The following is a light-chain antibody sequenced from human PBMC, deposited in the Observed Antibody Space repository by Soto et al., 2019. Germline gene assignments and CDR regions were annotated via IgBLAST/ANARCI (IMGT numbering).Light chain of an antibody. Sequence: QSVLTQPASVSGSPGQSITISCTGTSSDVGGYNYVSWYQQHPGKAPKLMIYEVSNRPSGVSNRFSGSKSGNTASLTISGLQAEDEADYYCSSYTSSSTSYVFGTGTMLTVL. CDR3: SSYTSSSTSYV. CDR2: EVS. V-gene: IGLV2-14*01. CDR1: SSDVGGYNY. J-gene: IGLJ1*01.